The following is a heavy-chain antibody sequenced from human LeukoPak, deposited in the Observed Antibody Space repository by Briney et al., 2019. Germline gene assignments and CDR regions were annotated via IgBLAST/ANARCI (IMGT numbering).Heavy chain of an antibody. CDR3: ARVRRYCSSTSCYVC. V-gene: IGHV1-2*02. CDR2: INPNSGGT. Sequence: ASVKVSCKASGYTFTGYYMHWVRQAPGQGLEWMGWINPNSGGTNYAQKFQGRVTMTRDTSISTAYMELSRLRSDDTAVYYCARVRRYCSSTSCYVCWGQGTLVTVPS. J-gene: IGHJ4*02. D-gene: IGHD2-2*01. CDR1: GYTFTGYY.